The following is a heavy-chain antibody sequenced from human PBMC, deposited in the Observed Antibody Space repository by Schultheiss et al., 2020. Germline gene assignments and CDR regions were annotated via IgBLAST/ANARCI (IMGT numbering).Heavy chain of an antibody. V-gene: IGHV3-33*01. Sequence: GGSLRLSCAASGFTFSTYGMHWVRQAPDKGLEWVAVIWYDGSNKYYADSVKGRFTISRDNSKNTLYVQMNSLRVEDTAVYYCARGQSGGNSIDYWGQGTLVTVSA. J-gene: IGHJ4*02. CDR1: GFTFSTYG. CDR2: IWYDGSNK. CDR3: ARGQSGGNSIDY. D-gene: IGHD4-23*01.